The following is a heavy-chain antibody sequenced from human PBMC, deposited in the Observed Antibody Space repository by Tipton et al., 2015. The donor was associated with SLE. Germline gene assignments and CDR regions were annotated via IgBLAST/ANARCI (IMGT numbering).Heavy chain of an antibody. CDR1: GDSISGNDYY. Sequence: TLSLTCTVSGDSISGNDYYWTWIRHHPGKGLEWIGHIYHRGNTHYNPSLKSRVTMSKDTSKNQSSLKLTSVTAADTAMYYCAREGLGTSYYYYMDVWGKGTTVTVSS. D-gene: IGHD7-27*01. V-gene: IGHV4-31*03. CDR3: AREGLGTSYYYYMDV. J-gene: IGHJ6*03. CDR2: IYHRGNT.